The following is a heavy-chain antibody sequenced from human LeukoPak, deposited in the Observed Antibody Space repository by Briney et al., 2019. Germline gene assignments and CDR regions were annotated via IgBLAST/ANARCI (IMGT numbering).Heavy chain of an antibody. CDR1: GFTFSDYN. Sequence: GGSLRLSCAASGFTFSDYNMNWVRQAPGKGLEWVSSISGSGDSTYYADSVKGRFTISRDNSVNTLYLQMNSLRAEDTAVYYCAKSSPMTMVRGANDYWGQGTLVTVSS. V-gene: IGHV3-23*01. CDR3: AKSSPMTMVRGANDY. J-gene: IGHJ4*02. CDR2: ISGSGDST. D-gene: IGHD3-10*01.